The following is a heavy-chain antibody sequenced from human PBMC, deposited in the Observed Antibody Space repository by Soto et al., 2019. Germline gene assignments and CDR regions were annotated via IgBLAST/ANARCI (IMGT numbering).Heavy chain of an antibody. J-gene: IGHJ5*02. CDR3: ARGDVDTAMGGHWFDP. CDR2: IYYSGST. CDR1: GGSVSSGSYY. Sequence: PSETLSLTCTVSGGSVSSGSYYWSWIRQPPGKGLEWIGYIYYSGSTNYNPSLKSRVTISVDTSKNQFSLKLSSVTAADTAVYYCARGDVDTAMGGHWFDPWGQGTLVNVSS. D-gene: IGHD5-18*01. V-gene: IGHV4-61*01.